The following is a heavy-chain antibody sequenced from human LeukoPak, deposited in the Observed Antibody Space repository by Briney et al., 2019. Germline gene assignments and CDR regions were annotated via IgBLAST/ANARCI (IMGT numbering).Heavy chain of an antibody. J-gene: IGHJ5*02. V-gene: IGHV3-30*18. CDR1: GFTFSSYG. D-gene: IGHD4-17*01. Sequence: PGGSLRLSCAASGFTFSSYGMTWVRQAPGKGLEWVAVISYDGSHKYYADSVKGRFSISRDNSKNTLYLQMNSLRADDTAVYYCAKGARGDTVTSIVGLNWFDPWGQGTLVTVSS. CDR2: ISYDGSHK. CDR3: AKGARGDTVTSIVGLNWFDP.